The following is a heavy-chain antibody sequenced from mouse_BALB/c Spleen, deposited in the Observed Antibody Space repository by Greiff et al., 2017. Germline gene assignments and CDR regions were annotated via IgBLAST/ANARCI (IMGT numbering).Heavy chain of an antibody. CDR2: IDPENGNT. V-gene: IGHV14-1*02. CDR3: ARRGYYGSSYGDYFDY. J-gene: IGHJ2*01. Sequence: EVQLQQSGAELVRPGALVKLSCKASGFNIKDYYMHWVKQRPEQGLEWIGWIDPENGNTIYDPKFQGKASITADTSSNTAYLQLSSLTSEDTAVYYCARRGYYGSSYGDYFDYWGQGTTLTVSS. D-gene: IGHD1-1*01. CDR1: GFNIKDYY.